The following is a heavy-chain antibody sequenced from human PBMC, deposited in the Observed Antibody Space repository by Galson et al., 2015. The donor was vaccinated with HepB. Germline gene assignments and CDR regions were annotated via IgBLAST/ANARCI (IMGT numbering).Heavy chain of an antibody. Sequence: PALVKPTQTLTLTCTFSGFSLNTNGMCVSWIRQPPGRALEWLARIDWDDEEYYSTSLKTRLAISKDTSQNQVVLTMTNMDPLDTATYYCARILPYDSSGYFYFDSWGQGTLVTVSS. CDR2: IDWDDEE. V-gene: IGHV2-70*11. D-gene: IGHD3-22*01. J-gene: IGHJ4*02. CDR1: GFSLNTNGMC. CDR3: ARILPYDSSGYFYFDS.